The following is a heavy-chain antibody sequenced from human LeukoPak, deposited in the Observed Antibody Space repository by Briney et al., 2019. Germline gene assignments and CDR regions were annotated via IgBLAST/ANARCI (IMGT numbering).Heavy chain of an antibody. CDR1: GFTFSSYG. CDR2: IRYDGSNK. J-gene: IGHJ4*02. Sequence: PGGSLRLSCAASGFTFSSYGMHWVRQAPGKGLEWVAFIRYDGSNKYYADSVKGRFTISRDNSKNSLYLQMNSLRAEDTAVYYCAKVWQILTGYYNGVDYWGQGTLVTVSS. CDR3: AKVWQILTGYYNGVDY. D-gene: IGHD3-9*01. V-gene: IGHV3-30*02.